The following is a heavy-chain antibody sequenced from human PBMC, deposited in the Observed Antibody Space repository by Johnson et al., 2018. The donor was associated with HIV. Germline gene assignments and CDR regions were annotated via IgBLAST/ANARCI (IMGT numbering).Heavy chain of an antibody. Sequence: VQLVESGGGVVQPGRSLRLSCAASAFTFSSYAMHWVRQAPGKGLEWLSFISSSGDIIRYADSVKGRFTISRDNAKNSLILQMNSLRDEDTAVYYCARRTVTALFDIWGQGTLVTVSS. CDR1: AFTFSSYA. CDR2: ISSSGDII. J-gene: IGHJ3*02. V-gene: IGHV3-48*02. D-gene: IGHD4-17*01. CDR3: ARRTVTALFDI.